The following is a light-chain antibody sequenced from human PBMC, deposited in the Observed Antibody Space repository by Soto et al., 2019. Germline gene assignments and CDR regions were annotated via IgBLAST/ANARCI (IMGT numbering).Light chain of an antibody. V-gene: IGKV1-5*03. CDR1: QHLGDW. CDR3: QQFNSYPLP. J-gene: IGKJ4*01. Sequence: DIQINQYPSTVSASKGERDTIPCRASQHLGDWLDWYQQQPGKAPKLLLYKASTLESGVPSRFSGSGSGAEFTLTISGLQPDDFATYYCQQFNSYPLPFGGGTKVDIK. CDR2: KAS.